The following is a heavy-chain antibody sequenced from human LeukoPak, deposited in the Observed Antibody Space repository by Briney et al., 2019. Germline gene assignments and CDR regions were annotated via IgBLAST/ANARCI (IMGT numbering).Heavy chain of an antibody. D-gene: IGHD3-16*02. Sequence: PSETLSLTCTVSGGSISSGGYHWSWIRQHPGKGLEWIGYIYYSGSTYYNPSLKSRVTISVDTSKNQFSLKLSSVTAADTAVYYCARELSHDAFDIWGQGTMATVSS. CDR1: GGSISSGGYH. CDR3: ARELSHDAFDI. J-gene: IGHJ3*02. V-gene: IGHV4-31*03. CDR2: IYYSGST.